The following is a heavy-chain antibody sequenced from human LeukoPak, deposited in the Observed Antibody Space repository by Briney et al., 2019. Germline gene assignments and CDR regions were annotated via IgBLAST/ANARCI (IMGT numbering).Heavy chain of an antibody. V-gene: IGHV3-11*03. CDR1: GFTFSDYY. D-gene: IGHD6-19*01. CDR2: ISSSSSYT. Sequence: YPGGSLRLSCAASGFTFSDYYMSWIRQAPGKGLEWVSYISSSSSYTNYADSVKGRFTISRDNAKNSLYLQMNSLRAEDTAVYYCARQWLISPLFDYWGQGTLVTVSS. J-gene: IGHJ4*02. CDR3: ARQWLISPLFDY.